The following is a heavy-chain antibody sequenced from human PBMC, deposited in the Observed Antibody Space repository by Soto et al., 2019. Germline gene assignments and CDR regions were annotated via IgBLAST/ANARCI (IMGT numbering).Heavy chain of an antibody. Sequence: ASVKVSCKASGYTFTSYDINWVRQATGQGLEWMGWTNPNSGNTGYAQKFQGRVTMTRNTSISTAYMELSSLRSEDTAVYYCARYCSSTSCYTEPFYYYYGMDVWGQGTTVTVSS. CDR1: GYTFTSYD. CDR3: ARYCSSTSCYTEPFYYYYGMDV. J-gene: IGHJ6*02. CDR2: TNPNSGNT. D-gene: IGHD2-2*02. V-gene: IGHV1-8*01.